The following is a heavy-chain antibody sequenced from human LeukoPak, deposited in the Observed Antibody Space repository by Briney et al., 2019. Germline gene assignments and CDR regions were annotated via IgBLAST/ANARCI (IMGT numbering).Heavy chain of an antibody. Sequence: SETLSLTGTVSGGSISSYYGSWIRRPPGKGLEWIGRIYTSGSTNYNPSLKSRVTMSVDTSKNQFSLKLSSVTAADTAVYYCARVSSWYYFDYWGQGTLVTVSS. D-gene: IGHD6-13*01. J-gene: IGHJ4*02. CDR2: IYTSGST. CDR1: GGSISSYY. CDR3: ARVSSWYYFDY. V-gene: IGHV4-4*07.